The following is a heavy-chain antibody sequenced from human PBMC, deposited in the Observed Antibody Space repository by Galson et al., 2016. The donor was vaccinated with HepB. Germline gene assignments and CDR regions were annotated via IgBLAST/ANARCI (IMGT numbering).Heavy chain of an antibody. D-gene: IGHD6-13*01. CDR3: AKRGIAAAGPHYYYMDV. J-gene: IGHJ6*03. Sequence: SLRLSCAASGFTFSSYGMHWVRQAPGEGLEWVAVISYDGCNKYYADSVKGRFTISRDNSKNTLYLQMNSLRAEDTAVYYCAKRGIAAAGPHYYYMDVWGKGTTVTVSS. CDR1: GFTFSSYG. CDR2: ISYDGCNK. V-gene: IGHV3-30*18.